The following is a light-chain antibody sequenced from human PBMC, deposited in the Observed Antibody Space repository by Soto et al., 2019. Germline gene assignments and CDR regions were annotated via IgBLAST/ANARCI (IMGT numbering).Light chain of an antibody. J-gene: IGKJ5*01. V-gene: IGKV3-11*01. CDR2: DAS. Sequence: PGERATLSCRASQSVSSYLAWYQQKPGQAPRLLIYDASIRATGIPARFSGIGSGTDLTITISSLEPEDCEVYYGQQRRNWQVTFGQGTRLEIK. CDR3: QQRRNWQVT. CDR1: QSVSSY.